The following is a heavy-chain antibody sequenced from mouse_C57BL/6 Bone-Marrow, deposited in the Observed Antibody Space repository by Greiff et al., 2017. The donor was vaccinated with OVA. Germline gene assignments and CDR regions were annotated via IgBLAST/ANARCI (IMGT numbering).Heavy chain of an antibody. V-gene: IGHV5-6*01. Sequence: EVKLMESGGDLVKPGGSLKLSCAASGFTFSSYGMSWVRQTPDKRLEWVATISSGGSYTYYPDSVKGRFTISRDHAKNTLYLQMSSLKSEDTAMYYCARDDDGYFDVWGTGTTVTVSS. J-gene: IGHJ1*03. CDR3: ARDDDGYFDV. CDR2: ISSGGSYT. CDR1: GFTFSSYG.